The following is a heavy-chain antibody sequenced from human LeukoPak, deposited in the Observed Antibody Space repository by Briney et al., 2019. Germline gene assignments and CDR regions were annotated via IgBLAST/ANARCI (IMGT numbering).Heavy chain of an antibody. CDR3: ARDPSDLPYSSSWYGNWFDP. Sequence: RASVKVSCKASGYTFTGYYMHWVRQAPGQGLEWMGWINPNSGGTNYAQKFQGRVTVTRDTSISTAYMELSRLRSDDTAVYYCARDPSDLPYSSSWYGNWFDPWGQGTLVTVSS. J-gene: IGHJ5*02. V-gene: IGHV1-2*02. CDR2: INPNSGGT. D-gene: IGHD6-13*01. CDR1: GYTFTGYY.